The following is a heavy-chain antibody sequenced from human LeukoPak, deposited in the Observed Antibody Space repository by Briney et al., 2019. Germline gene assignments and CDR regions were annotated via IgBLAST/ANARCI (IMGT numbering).Heavy chain of an antibody. CDR2: ISYSGTT. CDR3: ARVGYDTYYWYMDV. D-gene: IGHD5-12*01. Sequence: SSETLSLTCTVSGGSISSYYWSWIRQPPGKGLGWIGNISYSGTTNYNPSLKSRVTISIDTSKNQFSLKLTSVTAADTAVYYCARVGYDTYYWYMDVWGKGTTVTVS. CDR1: GGSISSYY. V-gene: IGHV4-59*01. J-gene: IGHJ6*03.